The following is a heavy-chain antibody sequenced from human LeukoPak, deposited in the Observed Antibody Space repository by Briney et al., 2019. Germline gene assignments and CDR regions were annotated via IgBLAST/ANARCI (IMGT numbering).Heavy chain of an antibody. J-gene: IGHJ1*01. V-gene: IGHV3-23*01. Sequence: GGSLRLSCAASGFTFSSYAMSWVRQAPGKGLERVSGISGSGGSTYYADSVKGRFTISRDNSKNTLYLQMNSLRAEDTGVYYCAKAPCDSIFEYFQHWGQGTLVTVSS. CDR3: AKAPCDSIFEYFQH. D-gene: IGHD2/OR15-2a*01. CDR1: GFTFSSYA. CDR2: ISGSGGST.